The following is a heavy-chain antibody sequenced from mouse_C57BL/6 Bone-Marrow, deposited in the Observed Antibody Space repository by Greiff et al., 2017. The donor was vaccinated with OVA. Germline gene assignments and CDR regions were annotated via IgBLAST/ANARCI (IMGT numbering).Heavy chain of an antibody. CDR2: IRNKANGYTT. CDR1: GFTFTDYY. Sequence: EVQLVESGGGLVQPGGSLSLSCAASGFTFTDYYMSWVRQPPGKALEWLGFIRNKANGYTTEYSASVKGRFTISRDNSQSILYLQMNALRAEDSATYYCARGLARGAMDDWGQGTSVTVSS. CDR3: ARGLARGAMDD. V-gene: IGHV7-3*01. J-gene: IGHJ4*01.